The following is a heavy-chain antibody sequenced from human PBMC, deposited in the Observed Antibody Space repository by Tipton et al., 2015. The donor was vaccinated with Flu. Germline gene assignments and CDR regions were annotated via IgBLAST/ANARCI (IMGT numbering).Heavy chain of an antibody. D-gene: IGHD3-3*01. V-gene: IGHV4-34*01. CDR3: ATSRWSGSYRDYYYYYYGMDA. CDR2: INHSGST. Sequence: TLSLTCAVSGGSFTAYYWSWIRQPPGKGLEWIGEINHSGSTNYNPSLKSRVTVSVDPSKNQFSLKLSSVTAADTAVYYCATSRWSGSYRDYYYYYYGMDAWGQGTTVTVSS. J-gene: IGHJ6*02. CDR1: GGSFTAYY.